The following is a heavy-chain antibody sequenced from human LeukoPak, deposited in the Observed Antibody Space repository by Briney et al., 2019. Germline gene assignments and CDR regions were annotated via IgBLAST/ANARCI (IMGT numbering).Heavy chain of an antibody. CDR3: ARLTRHYFVF. V-gene: IGHV4-59*08. CDR1: GXSISAYY. Sequence: PSETLSLTCTVSGXSISAYYWSWIRQPPGKGLEWIGDVFYTGATNCNPSLESRVTISVDTSKNQFSLNLTSVTAADAAVYYCARLTRHYFVFWGRGTPVAVSS. CDR2: VFYTGAT. J-gene: IGHJ4*02.